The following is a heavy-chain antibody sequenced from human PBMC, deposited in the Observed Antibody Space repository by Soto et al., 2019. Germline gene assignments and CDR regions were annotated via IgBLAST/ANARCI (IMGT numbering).Heavy chain of an antibody. J-gene: IGHJ4*02. Sequence: SETLSLTCTVSGGSISSDAYYWGWIRQHPGKGLEWIGYISHRGTAYYTPSLKSRVSLSVDPSKSQFSLNVTSLTAADTAMYYCARIKPGGYDYFEYWGLGTLVTVSS. CDR2: ISHRGTA. CDR3: ARIKPGGYDYFEY. D-gene: IGHD2-8*02. V-gene: IGHV4-31*03. CDR1: GGSISSDAYY.